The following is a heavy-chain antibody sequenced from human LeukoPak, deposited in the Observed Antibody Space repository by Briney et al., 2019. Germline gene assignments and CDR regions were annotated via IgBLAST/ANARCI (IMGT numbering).Heavy chain of an antibody. CDR3: ASLARGGNWFDP. D-gene: IGHD6-6*01. CDR2: INHSGGT. Sequence: SETLSLTCAVYGGSFIGYDWTWIRQPPGKGLEWIGEINHSGGTNYNPSLKSRVTISVDTSKNQFSLKLSSVTAADTAVYYCASLARGGNWFDPWGQGTLVTVSP. J-gene: IGHJ5*02. CDR1: GGSFIGYD. V-gene: IGHV4-34*01.